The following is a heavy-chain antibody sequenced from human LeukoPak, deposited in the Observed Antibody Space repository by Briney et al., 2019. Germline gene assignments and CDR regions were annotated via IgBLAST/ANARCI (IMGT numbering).Heavy chain of an antibody. D-gene: IGHD6-13*01. V-gene: IGHV5-51*01. CDR1: GYIFTSYW. J-gene: IGHJ4*02. CDR3: AITQYVSSFDD. CDR2: ISPLDSTT. Sequence: GESLKISCKASGYIFTSYWIGWVRQMPGQGLEWMALISPLDSTTRYSPSFQGQVTISVDKSITTAYLQWSALQASDTAMYYCAITQYVSSFDDWGQGTLVTVSS.